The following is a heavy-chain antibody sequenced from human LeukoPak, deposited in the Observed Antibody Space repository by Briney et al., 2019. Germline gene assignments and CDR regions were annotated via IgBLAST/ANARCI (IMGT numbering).Heavy chain of an antibody. CDR2: ISYDGSDK. D-gene: IGHD4-17*01. CDR3: ARGPNNNDYGDYVDFDY. V-gene: IGHV3-30*04. CDR1: GFTFSSYA. Sequence: GGSLRLSCAASGFTFSSYAMHWVRQAPGKGLEWVAIISYDGSDKYYADSVKGRFTISRDNSKNTLYLQMNSLRAEDTAVFYCARGPNNNDYGDYVDFDYWGQGTLVPVSS. J-gene: IGHJ4*02.